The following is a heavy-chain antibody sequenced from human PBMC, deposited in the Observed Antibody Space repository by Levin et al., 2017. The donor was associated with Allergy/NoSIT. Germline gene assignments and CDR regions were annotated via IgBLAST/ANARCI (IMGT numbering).Heavy chain of an antibody. V-gene: IGHV3-23*01. D-gene: IGHD4-17*01. J-gene: IGHJ4*02. CDR3: AKALDNGDYIFDS. Sequence: GGSLRLSCAASGFPFGTYAMSWVRQGPGKGLEWVATRRSSGGKTYYADAVRGRFTIARDNSKNTLSLQMNALRADDTAVYYCAKALDNGDYIFDSWGQGTPVTVS. CDR1: GFPFGTYA. CDR2: RRSSGGKT.